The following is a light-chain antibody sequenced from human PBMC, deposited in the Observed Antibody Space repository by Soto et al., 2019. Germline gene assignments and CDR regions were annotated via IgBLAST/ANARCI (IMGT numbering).Light chain of an antibody. J-gene: IGLJ1*01. Sequence: VLTQPPSVSAAPGQRVTVSFSGSSSNIGGNSVSWYQQLPGTAPKLLIYDDDKRPSGITDRFSGSKSGTSATLGITGFQTGDEADYYCGSWDSRLSAYVFATGTKVTVL. CDR3: GSWDSRLSAYV. CDR2: DDD. V-gene: IGLV1-51*01. CDR1: SSNIGGNS.